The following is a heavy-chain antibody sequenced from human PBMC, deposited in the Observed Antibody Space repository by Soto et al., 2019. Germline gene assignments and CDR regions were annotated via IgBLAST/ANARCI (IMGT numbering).Heavy chain of an antibody. D-gene: IGHD3-22*01. CDR2: IYYAGST. CDR1: GGSMIRYY. V-gene: IGHV4-59*01. CDR3: ARTYDDSGPNSGGYGFDI. J-gene: IGHJ3*02. Sequence: PSETLSLTCTVPGGSMIRYYWTWARQPPGRGLERIGFIYYAGSTKYNPSLNSRVTISVDTSKNQFSLKLSSVTAADTAVYYCARTYDDSGPNSGGYGFDIWGQGTMVT.